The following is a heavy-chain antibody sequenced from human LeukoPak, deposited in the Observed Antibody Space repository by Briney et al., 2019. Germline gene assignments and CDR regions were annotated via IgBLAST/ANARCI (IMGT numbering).Heavy chain of an antibody. CDR2: IKSKADGGTT. Sequence: PGGSLRLSCAASGFTFSDYYMSWIRQAPGKGLEWVGRIKSKADGGTTDYAAPVKDRFTISRDDSENILYLQMNRLTTEDTAIYYCTTEESSNDYWSGFQFDYWGQGTLVTVS. J-gene: IGHJ4*02. CDR1: GFTFSDYY. V-gene: IGHV3-15*01. CDR3: TTEESSNDYWSGFQFDY. D-gene: IGHD3-3*01.